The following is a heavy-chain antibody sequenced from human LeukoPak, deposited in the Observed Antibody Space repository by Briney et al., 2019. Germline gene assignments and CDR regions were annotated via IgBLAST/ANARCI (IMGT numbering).Heavy chain of an antibody. V-gene: IGHV4-39*01. CDR2: IYHSGST. D-gene: IGHD6-19*01. Sequence: PSETLSHTCTVSGDSVSSSSSYWGWNRQPPGKGLEWIGIIYHSGSTYYNPSLGSRVTITVDTSKNQFSLEVISVTAADTAVYYCSRLFIAMTGPSYWGQGTLLTVSS. CDR3: SRLFIAMTGPSY. J-gene: IGHJ4*02. CDR1: GDSVSSSSSY.